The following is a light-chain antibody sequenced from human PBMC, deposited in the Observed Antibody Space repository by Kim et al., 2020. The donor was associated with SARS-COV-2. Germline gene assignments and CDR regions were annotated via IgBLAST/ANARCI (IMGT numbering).Light chain of an antibody. V-gene: IGKV1-39*01. J-gene: IGKJ1*01. Sequence: ASVGDRITITCRASQSISTYFNWYQQKPGRAPNLLIYAASSLQSGVPSRFSGSGSGTDFTLTINSLHPEDFVTFYCQQSYSTPGTFGQGTKVDIK. CDR2: AAS. CDR1: QSISTY. CDR3: QQSYSTPGT.